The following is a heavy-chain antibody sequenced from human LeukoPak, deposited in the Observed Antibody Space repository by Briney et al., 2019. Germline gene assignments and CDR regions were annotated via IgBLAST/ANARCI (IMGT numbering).Heavy chain of an antibody. CDR3: ARAAREVNGMDV. CDR2: IYYSGST. V-gene: IGHV4-59*01. D-gene: IGHD2-8*01. CDR1: GGSISSYY. Sequence: SETLSLTCTVSGGSISSYYWSWIRQPPGKGLEWIGYIYYSGSTNYNPSLKSRVTIPVDTSKNQFSLKLSSVTAADTAVYYCARAAREVNGMDVWGKGTTVTVSS. J-gene: IGHJ6*03.